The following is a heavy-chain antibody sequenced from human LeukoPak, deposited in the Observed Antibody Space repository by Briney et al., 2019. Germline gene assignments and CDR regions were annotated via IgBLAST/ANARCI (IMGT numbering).Heavy chain of an antibody. D-gene: IGHD3-10*01. Sequence: SETLSLTCTVSGGSISRYYWSWIRQPPGKGLEWIGYIYYSGSTNYNPSLKSRVTISVDTSKNQFSLKLSSVTAADTAVYYCARGPRGGNELWVYWGQGTLVTVSS. CDR3: ARGPRGGNELWVY. J-gene: IGHJ4*02. CDR1: GGSISRYY. V-gene: IGHV4-59*01. CDR2: IYYSGST.